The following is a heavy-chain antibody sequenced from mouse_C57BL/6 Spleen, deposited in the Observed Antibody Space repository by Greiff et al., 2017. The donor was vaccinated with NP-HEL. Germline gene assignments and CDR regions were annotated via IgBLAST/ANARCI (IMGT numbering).Heavy chain of an antibody. CDR2: ISNGGGST. J-gene: IGHJ4*01. Sequence: DVKLVESGGGLVQPGGSLKLSCAASGFTFSDYYMYWVRQTPEKRLEWVAYISNGGGSTYYPDTVKGRFTISRDNAKNTLYLQMSRLKSEDTAMYYCARGTDYDYDEGDYYAMDYWGQGTSVTVSS. D-gene: IGHD2-4*01. V-gene: IGHV5-12*01. CDR3: ARGTDYDYDEGDYYAMDY. CDR1: GFTFSDYY.